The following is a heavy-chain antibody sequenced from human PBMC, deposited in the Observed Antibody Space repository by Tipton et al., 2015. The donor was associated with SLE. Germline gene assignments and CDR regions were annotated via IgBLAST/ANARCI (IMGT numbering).Heavy chain of an antibody. D-gene: IGHD2-2*01. CDR3: ARGGGGYQLLSGYYYYMDV. J-gene: IGHJ6*03. CDR1: AGSISTYY. V-gene: IGHV4-39*07. CDR2: VYYTGNT. Sequence: TLSLTCTVSAGSISTYYWGWIRQPPGKGLEWVGTVYYTGNTFYNPSLKSRVTILVDTSKNQFSLKLRSVTAADTAVYYCARGGGGYQLLSGYYYYMDVWGKGTTVTVSS.